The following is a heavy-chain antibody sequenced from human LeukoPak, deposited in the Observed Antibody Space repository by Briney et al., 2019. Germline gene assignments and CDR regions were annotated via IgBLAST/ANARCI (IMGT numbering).Heavy chain of an antibody. CDR1: GYTFTGYY. J-gene: IGHJ4*02. D-gene: IGHD4-11*01. CDR3: FLGSKDNFDY. Sequence: ASVKVSCKASGYTFTGYYMHWVRQAPGQGLEWMGWINPNSGGTNYAQKFQGRVTMTRDTSTSTAYMELRSMRSDDTAVYYCFLGSKDNFDYWGQGTLVTVSS. V-gene: IGHV1-2*02. CDR2: INPNSGGT.